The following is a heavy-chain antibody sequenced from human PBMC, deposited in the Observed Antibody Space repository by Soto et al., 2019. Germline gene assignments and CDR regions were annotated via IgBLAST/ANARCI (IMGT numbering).Heavy chain of an antibody. CDR3: ARLPRKVGPPSLRDY. CDR2: INHSGST. CDR1: GGSFSGYY. J-gene: IGHJ4*02. V-gene: IGHV4-34*01. D-gene: IGHD1-26*01. Sequence: SETLSLTCAVYGGSFSGYYWSWIRQPPGKGLEWIGEINHSGSTNYNPSLKSRVTISVDTSKNQFSLKLSSVTAADTAVYYCARLPRKVGPPSLRDYWGQGTLVTVSS.